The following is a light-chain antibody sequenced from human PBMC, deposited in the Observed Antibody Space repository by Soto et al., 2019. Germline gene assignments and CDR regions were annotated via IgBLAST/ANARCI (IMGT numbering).Light chain of an antibody. CDR2: SDN. Sequence: QSVLTRPPSASATPGQRVTLSCSGSSSNIGSNYVFWYQQLPGTAPKLLMFSDNQRPSGVPDRFSGSKSGTSASLAISGLRSEDGADYYCAAWDDSLGGLIFGSGTKLTVL. CDR1: SSNIGSNY. J-gene: IGLJ1*01. V-gene: IGLV1-47*02. CDR3: AAWDDSLGGLI.